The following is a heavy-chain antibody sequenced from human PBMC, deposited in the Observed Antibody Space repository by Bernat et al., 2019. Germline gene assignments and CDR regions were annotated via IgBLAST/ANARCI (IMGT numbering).Heavy chain of an antibody. CDR2: IIPILGIA. CDR1: GGTFSSYT. CDR3: AGSSRDYGDYYDYYYYYMDV. D-gene: IGHD4-17*01. Sequence: QVQLVQSGAEVKKPGSSVKVSCKASGGTFSSYTISWVRQAPGQGLEWMGRIIPILGIANYAQKFQGRVTITADKSTSTAYMELSSLRSEDTAVYYCAGSSRDYGDYYDYYYYYMDVWGKGTTVTVSS. J-gene: IGHJ6*03. V-gene: IGHV1-69*02.